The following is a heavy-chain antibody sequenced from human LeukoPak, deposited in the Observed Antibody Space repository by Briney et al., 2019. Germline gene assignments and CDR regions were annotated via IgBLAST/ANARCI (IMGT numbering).Heavy chain of an antibody. CDR1: GGTFSSYA. D-gene: IGHD3-16*01. CDR2: IIPIFGTA. V-gene: IGHV1-69*13. Sequence: SVKVSCKASGGTFSSYAISWVRQAPGQGLEWMGGIIPIFGTANYAQKFQGRVTITADESTSTAYMELSSLRSEDTAVYYCAREVSGEQLFDYWGQGTLVTVSS. CDR3: AREVSGEQLFDY. J-gene: IGHJ4*02.